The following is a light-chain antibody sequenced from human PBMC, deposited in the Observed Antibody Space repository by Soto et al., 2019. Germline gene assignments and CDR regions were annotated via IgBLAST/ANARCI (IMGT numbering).Light chain of an antibody. V-gene: IGKV3-15*01. J-gene: IGKJ1*01. CDR1: QSIGSS. CDR2: GAS. Sequence: EIVMTQSPATLSVSPGERATLSCRASQSIGSSLAWYQQKPGQAPRLLIYGASTRATGIPARVSGSGSGTEFTLTISGLQSEDLAVYCCQQYDNWPPTFGQGTKVDIK. CDR3: QQYDNWPPT.